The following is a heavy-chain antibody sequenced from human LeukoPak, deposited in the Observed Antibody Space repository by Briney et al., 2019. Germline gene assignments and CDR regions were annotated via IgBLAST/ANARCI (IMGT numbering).Heavy chain of an antibody. CDR3: ARDSDYGGFLP. J-gene: IGHJ5*02. D-gene: IGHD4-23*01. Sequence: PGSSVKFSCQASGGTSISYAISWVRQAPGQGLEWMGRIIPIFGIANYAQKFQGRVTITADKSTSTAYMELSSLRSEDTAVYYCARDSDYGGFLPWGQGTLVTVSS. CDR1: GGTSISYA. V-gene: IGHV1-69*04. CDR2: IIPIFGIA.